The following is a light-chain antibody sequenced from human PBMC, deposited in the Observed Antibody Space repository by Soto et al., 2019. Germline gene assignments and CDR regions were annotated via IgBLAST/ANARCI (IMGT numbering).Light chain of an antibody. V-gene: IGKV1-9*01. Sequence: DIQMTQSPSSLFASVGDRVTITCRASQCISSYLAWYQQKPGKAPELLIYAASTLQSGVPSRFSGSGSGTDFALTITRLQAEDFATYYCQQLRMYPSTFGGGSKEGIK. CDR3: QQLRMYPST. CDR1: QCISSY. J-gene: IGKJ4*01. CDR2: AAS.